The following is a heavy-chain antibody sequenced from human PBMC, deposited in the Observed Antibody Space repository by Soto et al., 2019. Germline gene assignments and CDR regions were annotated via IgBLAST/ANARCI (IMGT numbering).Heavy chain of an antibody. CDR1: GDTFSSYS. D-gene: IGHD3-16*01. Sequence: SVEVSCKASGDTFSSYSISWVRQAPGQGLEWMGRIIPMVGTPNYAQKFQGRVTFSADKSTSTAYMVLNSLISDDTAVYYCATDGGSTSSSAYNYFMDVWGKGTPVTVSS. J-gene: IGHJ6*03. CDR2: IIPMVGTP. CDR3: ATDGGSTSSSAYNYFMDV. V-gene: IGHV1-69*08.